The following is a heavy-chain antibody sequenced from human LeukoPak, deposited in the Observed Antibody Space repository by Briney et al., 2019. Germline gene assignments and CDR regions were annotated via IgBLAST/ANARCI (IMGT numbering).Heavy chain of an antibody. V-gene: IGHV4-61*01. CDR1: GGSVSSGRYY. Sequence: SETLSLTCTVSGGSVSSGRYYWTWIRQPPGKGLEWIGYIYYSGSTNYNPSLKSRVTISIDTSKNQFSLKLNSVTAADTAVYYCAKGILVGATGYSVDYWGQGTLVTVSA. CDR3: AKGILVGATGYSVDY. D-gene: IGHD1-26*01. CDR2: IYYSGST. J-gene: IGHJ4*02.